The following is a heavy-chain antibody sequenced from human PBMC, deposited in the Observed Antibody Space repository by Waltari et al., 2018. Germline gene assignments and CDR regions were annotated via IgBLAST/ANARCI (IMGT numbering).Heavy chain of an antibody. CDR3: ARFDGKLVGDY. J-gene: IGHJ4*02. D-gene: IGHD6-6*01. V-gene: IGHV1-69*02. Sequence: QVQLVQSGAEVKKPGSSVKVSCKASGGTFSSYTISWVRQAPGQGLEWMGRIIPILGIANYAQKFQGRVTITADKSTSTAYMELSSLRSEDTAVYYCARFDGKLVGDYWGQGTLVTVSS. CDR1: GGTFSSYT. CDR2: IIPILGIA.